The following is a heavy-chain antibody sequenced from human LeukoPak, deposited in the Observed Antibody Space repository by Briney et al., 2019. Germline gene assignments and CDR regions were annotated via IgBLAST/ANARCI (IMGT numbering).Heavy chain of an antibody. CDR3: AREAVAGTAAQPPDY. V-gene: IGHV1-46*01. CDR1: GYTFIDYY. J-gene: IGHJ4*02. Sequence: ASVKVSCKASGYTFIDYYMHWVRQAPGQGLEWMGIINPSGGSTSYAQKFQGRVTMTRDTSTSTVYMELSSLRSEDTAVYYCAREAVAGTAAQPPDYWGQGTLVTVSS. D-gene: IGHD6-19*01. CDR2: INPSGGST.